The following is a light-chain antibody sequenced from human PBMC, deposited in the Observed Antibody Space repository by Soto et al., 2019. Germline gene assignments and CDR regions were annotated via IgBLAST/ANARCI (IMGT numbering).Light chain of an antibody. J-gene: IGLJ2*01. CDR1: SSDLGGYDY. V-gene: IGLV2-14*01. CDR2: EVS. Sequence: SALTQPASVSGSPGQSITISCTGTSSDLGGYDYVSWYQQYPGKAPKLMISEVSNRPSGVSNRFSGSKSGNTASLTISGLQTEDEADYYCSSYTSTSSFVVFGGGTKLTVL. CDR3: SSYTSTSSFVV.